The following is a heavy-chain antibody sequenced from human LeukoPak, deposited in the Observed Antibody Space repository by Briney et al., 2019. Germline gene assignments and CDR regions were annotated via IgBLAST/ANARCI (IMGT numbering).Heavy chain of an antibody. J-gene: IGHJ4*02. CDR2: ISGSGGST. CDR3: ARVSWYGSGNSINFDC. D-gene: IGHD3-10*01. CDR1: GFTFTSFG. V-gene: IGHV3-23*01. Sequence: PGGSLRLSCAASGFTFTSFGMSWVRQAPGKGLEWVSTISGSGGSTYYADSVKGRFTISRDNSKDTLYLQMNSLRAEDTAVYYCARVSWYGSGNSINFDCWGQGALVSVSS.